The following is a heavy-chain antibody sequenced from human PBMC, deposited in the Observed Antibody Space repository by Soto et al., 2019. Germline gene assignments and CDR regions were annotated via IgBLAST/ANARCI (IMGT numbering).Heavy chain of an antibody. CDR2: ISSNGGST. D-gene: IGHD3-16*01. Sequence: GSLRLSCSASGFTFSSYAMHWVRQAPGKGLEYVSAISSNGGSTYYADSVKGRFTISRDNSKNTLYLQMSSLRAEDTAVYYCVKDGPLRKPLLTFQEPEHWGQGNLVTVSS. CDR1: GFTFSSYA. J-gene: IGHJ1*01. V-gene: IGHV3-64D*06. CDR3: VKDGPLRKPLLTFQEPEH.